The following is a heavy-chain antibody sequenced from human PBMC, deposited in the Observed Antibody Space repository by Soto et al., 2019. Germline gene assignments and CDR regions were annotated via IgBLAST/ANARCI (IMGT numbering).Heavy chain of an antibody. CDR2: IYPSGST. J-gene: IGHJ4*02. CDR3: ARLLGTAVFGH. CDR1: GGSISGYH. V-gene: IGHV4-4*09. Sequence: QVQLRESGPGLVKASETLSLTCTVSGGSISGYHWSWIRQTPGKGLEWIGKIYPSGSTDYNHTLNSTVIISADTPKNKVSLKLSPVTAADTAIYYCARLLGTAVFGHWGQGTLVTVSS. D-gene: IGHD2-21*02.